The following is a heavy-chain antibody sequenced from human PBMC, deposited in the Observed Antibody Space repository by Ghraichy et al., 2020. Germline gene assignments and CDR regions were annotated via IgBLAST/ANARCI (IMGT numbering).Heavy chain of an antibody. CDR2: LSGSGDST. Sequence: GESLNISCGASGFTFSNYAMTWVRQAPGKGLEWVSGLSGSGDSTHYADSVKGRFTISRDNSKNTLFLQMNNLRPDDTAVYYCARDNSTVTPHFDYWGQGTLVAVSS. D-gene: IGHD4-17*01. J-gene: IGHJ4*02. V-gene: IGHV3-23*01. CDR3: ARDNSTVTPHFDY. CDR1: GFTFSNYA.